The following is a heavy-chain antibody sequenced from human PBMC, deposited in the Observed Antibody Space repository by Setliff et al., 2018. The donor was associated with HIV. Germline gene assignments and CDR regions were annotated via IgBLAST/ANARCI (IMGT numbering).Heavy chain of an antibody. Sequence: HPGGSLRLSCAASGFTFDDYAMHWVRQAPGKGLEWVSGISWNSGSIGYADSVKGRFTISRDNAKNSLYLQMNSLRAEDTALYYCAKDIAYYGSGSSIDYWGQGTLVTVSS. V-gene: IGHV3-9*01. CDR2: ISWNSGSI. CDR1: GFTFDDYA. CDR3: AKDIAYYGSGSSIDY. D-gene: IGHD3-10*01. J-gene: IGHJ4*02.